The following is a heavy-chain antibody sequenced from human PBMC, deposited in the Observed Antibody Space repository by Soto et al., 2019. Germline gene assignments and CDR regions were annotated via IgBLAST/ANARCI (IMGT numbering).Heavy chain of an antibody. CDR3: ARAYYFGSGTSYTLYY. J-gene: IGHJ4*02. CDR2: ISDDGVSK. CDR1: GFTFSNYG. V-gene: IGHV3-30*03. D-gene: IGHD3-10*01. Sequence: GGSLRLSCAASGFTFSNYGMHWVRQAPGKGLEWVAVISDDGVSKYYADSVQGRFTISRDNSESVVLLQMNSLRPNDTALYFCARAYYFGSGTSYTLYYWGQGTQVTVS.